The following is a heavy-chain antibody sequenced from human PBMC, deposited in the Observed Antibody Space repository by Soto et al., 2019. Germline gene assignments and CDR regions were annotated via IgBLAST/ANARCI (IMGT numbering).Heavy chain of an antibody. V-gene: IGHV4-59*01. CDR2: IYYSGST. Sequence: QVQLEESGPGLVKPSETLSLTCAVSGASFSSYYWRWIRQPPGEGLEWIGSIYYSGSTNYNPSLKSRVTISIDTSKSLFSLKLSSLTSADTAVYFCARAYYGDYPYFDYWGQGALVTVSS. CDR1: GASFSSYY. J-gene: IGHJ4*02. CDR3: ARAYYGDYPYFDY. D-gene: IGHD4-17*01.